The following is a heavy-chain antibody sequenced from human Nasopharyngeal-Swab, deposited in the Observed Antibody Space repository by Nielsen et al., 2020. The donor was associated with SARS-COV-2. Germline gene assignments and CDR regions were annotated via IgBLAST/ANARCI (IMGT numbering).Heavy chain of an antibody. J-gene: IGHJ4*02. CDR1: GFTFSSYA. D-gene: IGHD3-22*01. CDR3: AKEGGPTTIVVVIPYYFDY. V-gene: IGHV3-23*01. CDR2: ISGSGGST. Sequence: GGSLRLSCAASGFTFSSYAMSWVRQAPGKGPEWVSGISGSGGSTYYADSVKGRFTISGDNSKNTLYLQMNSLRAEDTAVYYCAKEGGPTTIVVVIPYYFDYWGQGTLVTVSS.